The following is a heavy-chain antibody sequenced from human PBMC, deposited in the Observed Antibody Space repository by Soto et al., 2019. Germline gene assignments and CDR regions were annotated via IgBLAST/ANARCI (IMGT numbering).Heavy chain of an antibody. J-gene: IGHJ4*02. CDR2: VSHDGRNT. CDR1: GFTFSDYA. D-gene: IGHD6-19*01. Sequence: GESRKISCAASGFTFSDYAMHWVRQAPGKGLEWVAVVSHDGRNTHYADSVKGRFTISRDSSKNTVSLEMTSLRAEDTAVYYCAKGGRQWLVTSDFNYWGQGALVTSPQ. CDR3: AKGGRQWLVTSDFNY. V-gene: IGHV3-30*18.